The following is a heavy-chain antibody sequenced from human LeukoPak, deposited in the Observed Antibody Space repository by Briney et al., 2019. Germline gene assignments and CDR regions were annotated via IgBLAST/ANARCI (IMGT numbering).Heavy chain of an antibody. CDR2: INHSGST. J-gene: IGHJ4*02. V-gene: IGHV4-34*01. CDR3: ARGGAGSPGGYFDY. CDR1: GGSFSGYY. D-gene: IGHD3-10*01. Sequence: PSETLSLTCAVYGGSFSGYYWSWIRQPPGKGLEWIGEINHSGSTNYYPSLKSRVSISVDTSKNHFSLKLSSVTAADTAVYYCARGGAGSPGGYFDYSGQGTLVTVSS.